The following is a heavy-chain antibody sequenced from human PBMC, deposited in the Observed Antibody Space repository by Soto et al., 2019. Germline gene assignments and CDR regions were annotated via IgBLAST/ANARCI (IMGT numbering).Heavy chain of an antibody. J-gene: IGHJ4*02. D-gene: IGHD1-26*01. CDR3: AKATELFNPFDY. Sequence: EVQLLESGGGLVQPGGSLRLSCATSGLTLTSQAMGWVRQAPGKGLEWVSSITAGGGTDYADSVRGRFTISRDNSKNTLYLQMSSLRAEDTAIYYCAKATELFNPFDYWGQGILVTVSS. V-gene: IGHV3-23*01. CDR2: ITAGGGT. CDR1: GLTLTSQA.